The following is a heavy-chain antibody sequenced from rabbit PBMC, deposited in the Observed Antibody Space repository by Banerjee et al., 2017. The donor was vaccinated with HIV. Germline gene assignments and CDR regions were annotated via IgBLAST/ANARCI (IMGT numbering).Heavy chain of an antibody. CDR1: GFSFSSGYN. D-gene: IGHD8-1*01. J-gene: IGHJ3*01. CDR2: IYIGSGSSNT. Sequence: QSLEESGGDLVKPGASLTLTCTTSGFSFSSGYNMCWVRQAPGKGLEWIACIYIGSGSSNTWYAHWVNGRFTISRSTSLNTVTLQMTSLTAADTATYFCARDHSGGGIYYDLWGQGTLVTVS. V-gene: IGHV1S40*01. CDR3: ARDHSGGGIYYDL.